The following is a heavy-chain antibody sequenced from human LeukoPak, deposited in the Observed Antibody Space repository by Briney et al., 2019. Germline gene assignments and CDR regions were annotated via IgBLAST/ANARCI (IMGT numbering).Heavy chain of an antibody. CDR1: GGSISSRTYY. CDR3: ARDGKGYSSSWPPKTRYYYYYMDV. Sequence: SETLSLTCTVSGGSISSRTYYWGWIRQPPGKGLEWIGEINHSGSTNYNPSLKSRVTMSVDTSKNQFSLKLSSVTAADTAVYYCARDGKGYSSSWPPKTRYYYYYMDVWGKGTTVTISS. V-gene: IGHV4-39*07. D-gene: IGHD6-13*01. CDR2: INHSGST. J-gene: IGHJ6*03.